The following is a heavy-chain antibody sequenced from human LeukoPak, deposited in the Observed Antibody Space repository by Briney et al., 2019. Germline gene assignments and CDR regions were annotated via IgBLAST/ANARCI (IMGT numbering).Heavy chain of an antibody. Sequence: GRSLRLSCAASGFTFSSYAMHWVRQAPGKGLEWVAVISYDGSNKYYADSVKGRFTISRDNSKNTLYLQMNSLRAEDTAVYYCARDPQGRWEWLVDLGFDPWGQGTLVTVSS. CDR1: GFTFSSYA. J-gene: IGHJ5*02. CDR3: ARDPQGRWEWLVDLGFDP. D-gene: IGHD6-19*01. V-gene: IGHV3-30*04. CDR2: ISYDGSNK.